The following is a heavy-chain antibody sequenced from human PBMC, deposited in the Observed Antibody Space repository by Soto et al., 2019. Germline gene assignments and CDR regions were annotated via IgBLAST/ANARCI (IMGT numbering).Heavy chain of an antibody. CDR3: ARGCSVSGGFEDLDS. Sequence: QVQLQQWGAGLLKPSETLSLTCAVYGGSFSGYYWSWIRQSPGKGLEWIGEINHRGYTKYNPSLKSRVTISVDTPKNQFSLTVSSVTAADTAVYYCARGCSVSGGFEDLDSWGQGTLVTVSS. CDR2: INHRGYT. J-gene: IGHJ4*02. D-gene: IGHD3-10*01. V-gene: IGHV4-34*01. CDR1: GGSFSGYY.